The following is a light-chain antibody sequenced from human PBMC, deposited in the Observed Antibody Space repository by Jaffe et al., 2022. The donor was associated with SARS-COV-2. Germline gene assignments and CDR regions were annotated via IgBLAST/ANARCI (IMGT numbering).Light chain of an antibody. J-gene: IGKJ2*01. V-gene: IGKV3-20*01. CDR1: QSVYTSH. CDR2: GSS. Sequence: IVLTQSPGTLSLSPGERATLSCRASQSVYTSHFAWYQQKPGQAPRLLIYGSSSRATGIPDRFSGSGSGTDFTLTISRLEPEDFAVYFCQQYLGSPYTFGQGTKLEIK. CDR3: QQYLGSPYT.